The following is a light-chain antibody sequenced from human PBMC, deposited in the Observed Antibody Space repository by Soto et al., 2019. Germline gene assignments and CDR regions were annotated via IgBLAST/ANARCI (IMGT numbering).Light chain of an antibody. CDR1: SSDVGGYNF. Sequence: QSALTQPRSVYGSPGQSVTISCTGTSSDVGGYNFVSWHQQHPGKAPKLMIYDVSKRPSGVPDRFSGSKSGNTASLTISGLQAEDEADYYCCSYAGSYTWVFGTGTKLTVL. CDR2: DVS. V-gene: IGLV2-11*01. CDR3: CSYAGSYTWV. J-gene: IGLJ1*01.